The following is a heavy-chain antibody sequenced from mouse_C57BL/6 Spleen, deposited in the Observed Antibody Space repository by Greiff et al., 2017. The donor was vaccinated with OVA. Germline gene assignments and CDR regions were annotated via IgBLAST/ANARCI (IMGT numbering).Heavy chain of an antibody. V-gene: IGHV1-55*01. CDR1: GYTFTSYW. J-gene: IGHJ2*01. Sequence: QVQLQQPGAELVKPGASVKMSCKASGYTFTSYWITWVKQRPGQGLEWIGDIYPGSGSTNYNEKFKSKATLTVDTASSTAYMQLSSLTSEVSAVYYCARAGVTTVVAYYFDYWGQGTTLTVSS. CDR3: ARAGVTTVVAYYFDY. CDR2: IYPGSGST. D-gene: IGHD1-1*01.